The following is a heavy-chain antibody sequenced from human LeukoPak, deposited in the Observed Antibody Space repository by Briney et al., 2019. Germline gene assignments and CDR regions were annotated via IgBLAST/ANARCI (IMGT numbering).Heavy chain of an antibody. V-gene: IGHV3-30*02. J-gene: IGHJ4*02. CDR2: IRYDGSNK. Sequence: GGSLRLSCAASGFTFSSYGMHWVRQAPGKGLEWVAFIRYDGSNKYYADSVKGRFTISRDNSKNTLYLQMNSLRAEDTAVYYCVTEPRSTRNEDDYWGQGTLVTVSS. CDR3: VTEPRSTRNEDDY. CDR1: GFTFSSYG. D-gene: IGHD1-14*01.